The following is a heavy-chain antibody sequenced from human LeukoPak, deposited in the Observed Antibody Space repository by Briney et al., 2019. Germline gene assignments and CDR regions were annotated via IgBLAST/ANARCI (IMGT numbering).Heavy chain of an antibody. CDR2: IYYTGRT. CDR1: GGSISSYY. D-gene: IGHD3-9*01. V-gene: IGHV4-59*08. Sequence: TSETLSLTCTVPGGSISSYYWSWIRQPPGEGPEWIAYIYYTGRTNYNPSLKSRVTISVDTSENRLSLELISVTAADTAVYFCARLVTSYDILTGYSYYFDSWGQGTLVTVSS. CDR3: ARLVTSYDILTGYSYYFDS. J-gene: IGHJ4*02.